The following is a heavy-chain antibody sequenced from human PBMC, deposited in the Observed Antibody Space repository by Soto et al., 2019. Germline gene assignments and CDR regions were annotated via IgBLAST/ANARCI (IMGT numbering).Heavy chain of an antibody. CDR3: ARDLGSGSYSDAFDI. D-gene: IGHD1-26*01. J-gene: IGHJ3*02. CDR2: IKQDGSEK. V-gene: IGHV3-7*03. Sequence: GGSLRLSCAASGFTFSSYWMSWVRQAPGKGLEWVANIKQDGSEKYYVDSVKGRFTISRDNAKNSLYLQMNSLRAEDKAVYYCARDLGSGSYSDAFDIWGQGTMVTVSS. CDR1: GFTFSSYW.